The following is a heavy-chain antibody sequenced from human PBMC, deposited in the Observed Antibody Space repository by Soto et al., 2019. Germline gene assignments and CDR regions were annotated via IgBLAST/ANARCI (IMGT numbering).Heavy chain of an antibody. CDR1: GFTFNSYG. CDR3: AKSLAVAAGWFDP. CDR2: ISYDGSNE. V-gene: IGHV3-30*18. Sequence: QAQLVESGGGVVQPGRSLRLSCAASGFTFNSYGMHWVRQAPGLGLEWVAFISYDGSNENYADSVKGRFTISRDNSKNTRFLQMNSLRVEDTAVYYCAKSLAVAAGWFDPWGQGALVTVSS. J-gene: IGHJ5*02. D-gene: IGHD6-19*01.